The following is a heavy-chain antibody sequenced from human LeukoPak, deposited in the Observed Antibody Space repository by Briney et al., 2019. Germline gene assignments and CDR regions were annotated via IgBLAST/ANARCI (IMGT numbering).Heavy chain of an antibody. V-gene: IGHV1-18*01. J-gene: IGHJ5*02. CDR1: GYTFTSYG. D-gene: IGHD6-19*01. CDR3: ARDPSNTSGWKTWFDT. CDR2: ISAYNGNT. Sequence: ASVKVSCKASGYTFTSYGISWVRQAPGQGLEWMGWISAYNGNTNYAQKLQGRVTMTIDTSTTTAYMELRSLRSDDTAFYYCARDPSNTSGWKTWFDTWGQGTLVTVSS.